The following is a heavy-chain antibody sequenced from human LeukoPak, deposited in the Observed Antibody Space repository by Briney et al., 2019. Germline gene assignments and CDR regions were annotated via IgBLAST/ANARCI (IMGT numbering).Heavy chain of an antibody. Sequence: GGSLRLSCAASGFTFSSYWMHWVRQAPGKGLVWVSRINSDGSSTSYADSVKGRFTISRDNAKNTLYLQMNSLRAEDTAVYYCAREVDIVVVPAAMALDYWGQGTLVTVSS. CDR2: INSDGSST. J-gene: IGHJ4*02. CDR1: GFTFSSYW. D-gene: IGHD2-2*03. CDR3: AREVDIVVVPAAMALDY. V-gene: IGHV3-74*01.